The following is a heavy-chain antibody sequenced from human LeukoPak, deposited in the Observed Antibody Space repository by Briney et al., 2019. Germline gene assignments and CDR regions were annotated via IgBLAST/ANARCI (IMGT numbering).Heavy chain of an antibody. CDR2: ISAYNGNT. J-gene: IGHJ4*02. CDR1: GYTFTSYG. Sequence: GASVKVSCKASGYTFTSYGISWVRQAPGQGLEWMGWISAYNGNTNYAQKLQGGVTMTTDTSTSTAYMELRSLRSDDTAVYYCARGRRGYSGYDPLYFDYWGQGTLVTVSS. CDR3: ARGRRGYSGYDPLYFDY. D-gene: IGHD5-12*01. V-gene: IGHV1-18*01.